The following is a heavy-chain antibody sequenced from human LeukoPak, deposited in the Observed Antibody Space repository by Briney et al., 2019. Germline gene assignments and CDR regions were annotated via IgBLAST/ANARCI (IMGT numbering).Heavy chain of an antibody. CDR1: GYTFTSYD. Sequence: ASVKASCKASGYTFTSYDINWVRQATGQGLEWMGWMNPNSGNTGYAQKFQGRVTMTRNTSISTAYMELSSLRSEDTAVYYCAGAGYSSGRAFDYWGQGTLVTVSS. CDR2: MNPNSGNT. D-gene: IGHD6-19*01. CDR3: AGAGYSSGRAFDY. V-gene: IGHV1-8*01. J-gene: IGHJ4*02.